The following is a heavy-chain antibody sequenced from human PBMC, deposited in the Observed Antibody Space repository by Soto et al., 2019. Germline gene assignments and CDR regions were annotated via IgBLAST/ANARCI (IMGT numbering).Heavy chain of an antibody. D-gene: IGHD3-16*01. CDR2: ILEGRDNK. CDR1: GFTFSSYG. V-gene: IGHV3-33*01. Sequence: GGSLRLSCAASGFTFSSYGMHWVRQAPGKGLEWVAFILEGRDNKFDGAAVKGQFTSSRDNSKNTLYLQMTRLSGEETAVYYCACDGNVTTVFGEDYWGQGTLVTVSS. J-gene: IGHJ4*02. CDR3: ACDGNVTTVFGEDY.